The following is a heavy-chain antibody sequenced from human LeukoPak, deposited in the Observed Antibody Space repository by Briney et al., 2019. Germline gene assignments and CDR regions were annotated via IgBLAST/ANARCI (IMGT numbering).Heavy chain of an antibody. Sequence: SVKVSCKASGGTFSSYAISWVRQAPGQRLEWMGGIIPIFGTANYAQKFQGRVTITTDESTSTAYMELSSLRSEDTAVYYCARVPYGDHAWFDPWGQGTLVTVSS. V-gene: IGHV1-69*05. CDR2: IIPIFGTA. CDR1: GGTFSSYA. J-gene: IGHJ5*02. D-gene: IGHD4-17*01. CDR3: ARVPYGDHAWFDP.